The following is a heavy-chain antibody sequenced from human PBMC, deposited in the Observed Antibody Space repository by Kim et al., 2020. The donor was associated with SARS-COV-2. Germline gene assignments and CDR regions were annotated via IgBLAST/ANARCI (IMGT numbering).Heavy chain of an antibody. CDR1: GPNSFDHA. V-gene: IGHV3-9*02. CDR3: VKDVWSGGADV. J-gene: IGHJ6*02. Sequence: GGSLRLSCVVAGPNSFDHAMHWVRQGPGKSLEWVAGIYWNSGVTGCADSVKGRFTVSRDNARNSVFLHMDSLRTEDTALYYCVKDVWSGGADVWGQGTTVTVSS. CDR2: IYWNSGVT. D-gene: IGHD2-21*01.